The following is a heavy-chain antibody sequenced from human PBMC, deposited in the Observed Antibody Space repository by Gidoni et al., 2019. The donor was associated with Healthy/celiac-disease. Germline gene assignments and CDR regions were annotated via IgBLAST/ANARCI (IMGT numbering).Heavy chain of an antibody. CDR1: RFTFSSYA. CDR2: ISGSGGST. Sequence: EVQLLESGGGVVQPGGSLRLSCAASRFTFSSYAMSWARQAPGKGLEWVSAISGSGGSTDSADSVKGRFTISRDNSKNTLYLQMNSLRAEDTAVYYCAKDRILCSGGSCYYNSYGMDVWGQGTTVTVSS. CDR3: AKDRILCSGGSCYYNSYGMDV. J-gene: IGHJ6*02. D-gene: IGHD2-15*01. V-gene: IGHV3-23*01.